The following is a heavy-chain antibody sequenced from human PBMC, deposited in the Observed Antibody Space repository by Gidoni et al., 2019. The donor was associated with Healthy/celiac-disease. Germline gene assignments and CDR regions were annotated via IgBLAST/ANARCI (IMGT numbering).Heavy chain of an antibody. J-gene: IGHJ5*02. V-gene: IGHV7-4-1*02. CDR1: GYTFTSYA. CDR2: INTNPGNP. D-gene: IGHD3-16*01. Sequence: QVQLVQSGSELKKPGASVKVSCKASGYTFTSYAMNCVRQAPGQGLEWMGWINTNPGNPTYAQCFTVRFVFSLDTSVSTAYLQISSLKAEDTAVYYCARDPYDYVWGSDRNWFDPWGQGTLVTVSS. CDR3: ARDPYDYVWGSDRNWFDP.